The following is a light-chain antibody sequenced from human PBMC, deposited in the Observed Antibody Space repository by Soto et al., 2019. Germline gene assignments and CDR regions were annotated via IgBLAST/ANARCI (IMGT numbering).Light chain of an antibody. CDR3: QQPTTCPLT. V-gene: IGKV1-12*01. CDR1: QGITSW. Sequence: DIQMTQSPSSVSASVGDRVTITCRASQGITSWLAWYQQKPGKAAKLLIYRASNLQSGVPSRFSGSGSGTDFTLTISGLQPADFATYYCQQPTTCPLTFGGGTKVEIK. CDR2: RAS. J-gene: IGKJ4*01.